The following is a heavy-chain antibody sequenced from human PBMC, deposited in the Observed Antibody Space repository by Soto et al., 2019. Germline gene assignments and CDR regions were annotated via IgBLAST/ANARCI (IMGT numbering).Heavy chain of an antibody. D-gene: IGHD2-2*02. Sequence: ASVKVSCKASGYTFTSYAMHWVRQAPGQRLEWMGWINAGNGNTKYSQKFQGRVTITRDTSASTAYMELSSLRSEDTAVYYCAKSATVPAAIAYSGPGPLVTVSS. CDR2: INAGNGNT. CDR3: AKSATVPAAIAY. V-gene: IGHV1-3*01. CDR1: GYTFTSYA. J-gene: IGHJ4*02.